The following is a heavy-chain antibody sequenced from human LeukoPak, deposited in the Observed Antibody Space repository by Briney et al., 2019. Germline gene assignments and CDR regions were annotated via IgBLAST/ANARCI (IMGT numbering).Heavy chain of an antibody. CDR1: GYTFTGYY. J-gene: IGHJ4*02. CDR2: INPNSGGT. Sequence: ASVKVSCKASGYTFTGYYMHWVRQAPGQGLEWMAWINPNSGGTNYAQKFQGRVTMTRDTSISTAYMELSRLRSDDTALYYCARGYRIGYCSSTSCSYYFDYWGQGTLVTVSS. D-gene: IGHD2-2*01. CDR3: ARGYRIGYCSSTSCSYYFDY. V-gene: IGHV1-2*02.